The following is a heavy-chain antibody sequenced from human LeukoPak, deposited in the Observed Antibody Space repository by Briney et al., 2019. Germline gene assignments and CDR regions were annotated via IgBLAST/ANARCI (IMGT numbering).Heavy chain of an antibody. V-gene: IGHV4-4*07. J-gene: IGHJ4*02. CDR3: AGGTRGYSYGYRFDY. D-gene: IGHD5-18*01. Sequence: PSETLSLACPVSGGSISSYYWSWIRQPAGKGLEWIGRIYTSGSTNYNPSLKSRVTMSVDTSKNQFSLKLSSVTAADTAVYYCAGGTRGYSYGYRFDYWGQGTLVTVSS. CDR1: GGSISSYY. CDR2: IYTSGST.